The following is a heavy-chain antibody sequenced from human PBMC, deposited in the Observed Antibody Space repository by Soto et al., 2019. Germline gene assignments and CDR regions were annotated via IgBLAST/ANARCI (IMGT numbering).Heavy chain of an antibody. CDR2: IYYSGST. Sequence: SETLSLTCTVSGGSISSYYWSWIRQPPGKGLEWIGYIYYSGSTYYNPSLKSRVTISVDTSKNQFSLTLSSVTAADTAVYYCARELRFGEDYYGMDVWGQGTTVTVSS. CDR1: GGSISSYY. V-gene: IGHV4-59*12. D-gene: IGHD3-10*01. J-gene: IGHJ6*02. CDR3: ARELRFGEDYYGMDV.